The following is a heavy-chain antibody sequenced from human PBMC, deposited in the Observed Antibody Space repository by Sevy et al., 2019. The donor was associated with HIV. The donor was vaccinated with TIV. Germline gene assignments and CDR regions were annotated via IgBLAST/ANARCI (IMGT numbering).Heavy chain of an antibody. D-gene: IGHD3-22*01. CDR1: GYTLTELS. J-gene: IGHJ4*01. CDR2: FDPEDGET. V-gene: IGHV1-24*01. Sequence: ASVKVSCKVSGYTLTELSMHWVRQAPGKGLECMGSFDPEDGETIYEQKFQGRVTMTEDTSSDTAYMELSSLRSEDTAVYFCATTKDYYDSSGCPFDYWGQGTLVTVSS. CDR3: ATTKDYYDSSGCPFDY.